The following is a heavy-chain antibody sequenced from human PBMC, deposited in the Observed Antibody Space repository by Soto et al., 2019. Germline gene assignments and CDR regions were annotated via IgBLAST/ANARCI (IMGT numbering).Heavy chain of an antibody. CDR1: GFHFNSXS. J-gene: IGHJ6*02. D-gene: IGHD2-15*01. CDR3: ARDCSGGSCYPGMDV. V-gene: IGHV3-21*01. Sequence: LXCGAPGFHFNSXSVNWVRQAPGKRLEWLSSISSSVYIFSTDSVRGRFTISRDNAKNSVYLQINSLRAEDTAVYFCARDCSGGSCYPGMDVWGQGTTVTGS. CDR2: ISSSVYI.